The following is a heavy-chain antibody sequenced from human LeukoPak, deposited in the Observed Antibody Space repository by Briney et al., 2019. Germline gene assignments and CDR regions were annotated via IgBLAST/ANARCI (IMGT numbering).Heavy chain of an antibody. Sequence: PSETLSLTCTVSGGSISSYYWSWIRQPPGKGLEWIGSMHNTMSTYYNPSLKSRRSISIDKYTNKFSLKLSSVTVADTAVYYCARDARDGSGTYLRIFDRWGQGTLVTVSS. CDR3: ARDARDGSGTYLRIFDR. CDR2: MHNTMST. D-gene: IGHD3-22*01. V-gene: IGHV4-59*12. CDR1: GGSISSYY. J-gene: IGHJ5*02.